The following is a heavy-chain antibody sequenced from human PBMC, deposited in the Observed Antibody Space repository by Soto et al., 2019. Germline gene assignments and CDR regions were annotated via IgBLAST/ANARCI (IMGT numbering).Heavy chain of an antibody. V-gene: IGHV4-34*01. CDR2: INHSGST. CDR3: ARGSNFVVVVAATNWFDP. D-gene: IGHD2-15*01. Sequence: QVQLQQWGAGLLKPSETLSLTCAVYGGSFSGYYWTWIRQPPGKGLEWIGEINHSGSTNYNPSLKGRVTISVDTSKNQFSLKLSSVTAADTAVYYCARGSNFVVVVAATNWFDPWGQGTLVTVSS. CDR1: GGSFSGYY. J-gene: IGHJ5*02.